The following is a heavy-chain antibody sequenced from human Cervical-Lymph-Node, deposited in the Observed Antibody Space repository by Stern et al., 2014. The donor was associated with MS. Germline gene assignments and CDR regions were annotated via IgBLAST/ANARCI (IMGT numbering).Heavy chain of an antibody. CDR3: ARGTYYYDSSGYSYGMDV. Sequence: QLQMQESGPGLVKPSQTLSLTCTVSGGSISSGGYYWSWIRQHPGKGLEWIGYIYYSGSTYYNPSLKSRVTISVDTSKNQFSLKLSSVTAADTAVYYCARGTYYYDSSGYSYGMDVWGQGTTVTVSS. V-gene: IGHV4-31*03. D-gene: IGHD3-22*01. J-gene: IGHJ6*02. CDR1: GGSISSGGYY. CDR2: IYYSGST.